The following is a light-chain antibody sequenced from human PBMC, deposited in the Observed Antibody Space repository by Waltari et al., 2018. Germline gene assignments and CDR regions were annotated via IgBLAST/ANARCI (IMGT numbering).Light chain of an antibody. CDR2: DGS. CDR3: NAYTRSASFV. V-gene: IGLV2-14*02. Sequence: QSARTQPAPVSGSPGQPITISCSGTSRGVGSSKHVPWFQPHPGKVPRLLISDGSGRPSGVSDRFSGSKSGNTASLTISNLQAEDEADYYCNAYTRSASFVFGGGTKLTVL. J-gene: IGLJ2*01. CDR1: SRGVGSSKH.